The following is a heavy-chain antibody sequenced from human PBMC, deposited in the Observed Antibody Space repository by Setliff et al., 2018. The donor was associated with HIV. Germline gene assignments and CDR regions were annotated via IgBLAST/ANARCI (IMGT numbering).Heavy chain of an antibody. CDR3: AREKVSAFDI. J-gene: IGHJ3*02. CDR2: FYSNGKT. Sequence: PGGSLRLSCAASGFTVNSNYINWVRQAPGKGLEWVSVFYSNGKTYYADSVRGRFTISRDNAKNSLYLQMNSLRAEDMAVYYCAREKVSAFDIWGQGTVVTVSS. V-gene: IGHV3-66*01. D-gene: IGHD2-8*01. CDR1: GFTVNSNY.